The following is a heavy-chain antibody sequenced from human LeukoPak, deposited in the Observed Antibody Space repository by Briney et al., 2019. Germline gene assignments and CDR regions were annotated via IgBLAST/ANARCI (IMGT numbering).Heavy chain of an antibody. D-gene: IGHD3-22*01. CDR3: ARHPYYYDTRGSYKGHFDL. CDR2: IFFSGTT. Sequence: ASETLSLTCSASGGSIKSFDFYWGWIRQPPGKGLEWIGSIFFSGTTYYNPSLKSRITISVDTSANQFSLKLRSVTAADTAMYFCARHPYYYDTRGSYKGHFDLWGQGTLVAVSS. J-gene: IGHJ4*02. CDR1: GGSIKSFDFY. V-gene: IGHV4-39*01.